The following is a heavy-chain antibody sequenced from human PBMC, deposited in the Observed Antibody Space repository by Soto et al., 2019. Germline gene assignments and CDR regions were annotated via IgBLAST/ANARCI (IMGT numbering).Heavy chain of an antibody. D-gene: IGHD2-2*01. J-gene: IGHJ5*02. Sequence: SETLSLTCSVSGGSISSGDYYWSGIRHPPGKGLEWIGYMFYTGTTYYNPSLKSRVAISVDTSKNQFSLKLGSVTAADTAVYHCARVVRFCSSPSCRGRNWFDPWGQGTLVTVSS. V-gene: IGHV4-30-4*01. CDR3: ARVVRFCSSPSCRGRNWFDP. CDR2: MFYTGTT. CDR1: GGSISSGDYY.